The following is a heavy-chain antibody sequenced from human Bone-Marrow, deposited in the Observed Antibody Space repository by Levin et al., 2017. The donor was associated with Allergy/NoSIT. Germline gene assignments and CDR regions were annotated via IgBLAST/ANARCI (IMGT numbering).Heavy chain of an antibody. D-gene: IGHD3-16*02. CDR1: GGSLTNGDYY. CDR2: IYYSGST. Sequence: SETLSLTCAVSGGSLTNGDYYWSWIRQSPGKGLEWIGYIYYSGSTYSNPSLKSRVLISIDTSENQFSLKLKSVTAADTAVYFCARAAYYEFVWGSFRFFDHWGQGSLVTVSS. J-gene: IGHJ4*02. CDR3: ARAAYYEFVWGSFRFFDH. V-gene: IGHV4-30-4*01.